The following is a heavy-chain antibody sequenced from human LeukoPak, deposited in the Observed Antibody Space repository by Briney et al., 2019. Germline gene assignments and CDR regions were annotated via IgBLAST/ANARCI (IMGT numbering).Heavy chain of an antibody. CDR2: IDLGADT. D-gene: IGHD1-26*01. CDR3: TRTYSGSDPVHY. Sequence: ESGPALVKPPQTLTLTCTFSGFSLSPRGIWVSCIRQPPGKALEWLALIDLGADTYYRTSLKTRLTISKNTSKNQVVLTLTNMDPVDTATYYCTRTYSGSDPVHYWGQGTLVTVSS. V-gene: IGHV2-70*13. CDR1: GFSLSPRGIW. J-gene: IGHJ4*02.